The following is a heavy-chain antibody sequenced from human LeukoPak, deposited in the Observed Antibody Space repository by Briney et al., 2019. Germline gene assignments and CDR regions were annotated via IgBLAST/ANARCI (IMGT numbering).Heavy chain of an antibody. CDR1: GYTFTSYD. CDR3: ARVRGGWYDYYYYYYMYV. CDR2: MNPNSCNT. D-gene: IGHD6-19*01. V-gene: IGHV1-8*01. J-gene: IGHJ6*03. Sequence: ASVKVSYKASGYTFTSYDINWVRQATGQGGEGMGWMNPNSCNTRYAQKFQSRVTMTRNTSISTAYMELSSLRSEDTAVYYCARVRGGWYDYYYYYYMYVWGKGTTATVSS.